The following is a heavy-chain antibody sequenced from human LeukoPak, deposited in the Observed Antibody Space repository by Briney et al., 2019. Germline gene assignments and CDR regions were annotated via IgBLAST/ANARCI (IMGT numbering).Heavy chain of an antibody. CDR1: GGSISSSSYY. J-gene: IGHJ3*02. D-gene: IGHD4-23*01. CDR2: IYYSGST. CDR3: ARIPVVDDAFDI. V-gene: IGHV4-39*01. Sequence: PSETLSLTCSVSGGSISSSSYYWGWIRQPPGKGLEWIGSIYYSGSTYYNPSIKSRVTISVDTSKSQFSLKLSSVTAADTALYYCARIPVVDDAFDIWGQGTMVTVSS.